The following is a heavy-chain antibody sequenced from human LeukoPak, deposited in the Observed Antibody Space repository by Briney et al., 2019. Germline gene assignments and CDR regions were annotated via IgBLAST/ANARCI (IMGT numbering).Heavy chain of an antibody. CDR3: ARDVSGSIDS. CDR1: GFIFSDYN. D-gene: IGHD5/OR15-5a*01. V-gene: IGHV3-43*02. J-gene: IGHJ4*02. CDR2: ISGDGGRT. Sequence: PGGSLRLSCAASGFIFSDYNMHWVRQVPGKGLEWVSISGDGGRTSYADSVKGRVTISRDNSKNSLYLQMNSLRTEDTAFYYCARDVSGSIDSWGQGTLVTVSS.